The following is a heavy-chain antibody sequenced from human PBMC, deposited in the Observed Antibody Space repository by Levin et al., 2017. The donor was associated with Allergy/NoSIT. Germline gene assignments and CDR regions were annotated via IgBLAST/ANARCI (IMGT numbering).Heavy chain of an antibody. CDR2: INYSGSS. Sequence: SETLSLTCAVYGGSFSGYYWIWIRQPPGKGLEWIGEINYSGSSNYNPSLKSRVTMSVDTSQNHFSLKLGSVTAADTAEYYCARGLLDRYFDWGRERFHFYMDVWGKGTTVTVSS. J-gene: IGHJ6*03. D-gene: IGHD3-9*01. V-gene: IGHV4-34*01. CDR3: ARGLLDRYFDWGRERFHFYMDV. CDR1: GGSFSGYY.